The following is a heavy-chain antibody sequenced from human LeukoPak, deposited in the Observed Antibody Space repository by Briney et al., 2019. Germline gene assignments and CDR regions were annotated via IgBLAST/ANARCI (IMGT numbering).Heavy chain of an antibody. J-gene: IGHJ5*02. V-gene: IGHV4-34*12. Sequence: SETLSLTCAVYGGSFSGYYWSWIRQPPGKGLEWIGEIIHSGSPNYNPSLKSRVTISVDTSKNQFSLKLSSVTAADTAVYYCARVGKQWLVLRGWFDPWGQGTLVTVSS. D-gene: IGHD6-19*01. CDR2: IIHSGSP. CDR3: ARVGKQWLVLRGWFDP. CDR1: GGSFSGYY.